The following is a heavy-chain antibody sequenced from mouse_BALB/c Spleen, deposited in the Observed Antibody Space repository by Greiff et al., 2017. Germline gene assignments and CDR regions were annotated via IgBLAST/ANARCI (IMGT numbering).Heavy chain of an antibody. Sequence: QVQLQQSGPELVKPGASVKISCTASGYAFSSSWMNWVQQRPGQGLEWIGRIYPGDGDTNYKGKFKGKATLTTDKASSTANMQLSSLTSVDSAVYICERGDYYGSSWFAYWGQGTLVTVSA. CDR1: GYAFSSSW. CDR3: ERGDYYGSSWFAY. CDR2: IYPGDGDT. D-gene: IGHD1-1*01. J-gene: IGHJ3*01. V-gene: IGHV1-80*01.